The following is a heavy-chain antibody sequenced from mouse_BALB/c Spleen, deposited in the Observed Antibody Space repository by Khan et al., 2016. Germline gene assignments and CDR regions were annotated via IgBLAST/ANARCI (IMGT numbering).Heavy chain of an antibody. CDR3: AREDGYYAMDY. D-gene: IGHD2-3*01. J-gene: IGHJ4*01. V-gene: IGHV1S136*01. CDR1: GYTFTSYV. CDR2: INPYNDGT. Sequence: IQLVQSGPELVKPGASVKMSCKASGYTFTSYVMHWVKQKPGQGLEWIGYINPYNDGTKYSEKFKGKATLTSDKSSSKAYMELSSLTSEDSAGYYCAREDGYYAMDYWGQGTSVTVSA.